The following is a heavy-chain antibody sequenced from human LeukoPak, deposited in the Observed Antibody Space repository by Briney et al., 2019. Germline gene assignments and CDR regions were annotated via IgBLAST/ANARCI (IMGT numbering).Heavy chain of an antibody. J-gene: IGHJ6*03. Sequence: GGSLRLSCAASKFTFSSYWMHWVRQAPGKGLVWVSRINPDGSSTNYADSVKGRFTISRDNAKNTLYLQMNSLRAEDTAVYYCARAHYYYYYMDVWGKGTTVTVSS. CDR3: ARAHYYYYYMDV. CDR2: INPDGSST. CDR1: KFTFSSYW. V-gene: IGHV3-74*01.